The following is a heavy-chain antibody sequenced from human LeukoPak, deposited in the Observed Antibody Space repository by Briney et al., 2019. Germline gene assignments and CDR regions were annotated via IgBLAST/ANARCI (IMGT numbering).Heavy chain of an antibody. V-gene: IGHV3-9*03. CDR2: ISWDSDLI. CDR1: EFMFDV. Sequence: GGSLRLSCVGSEFMFDVLHWVRQAPGKGLEWVSGISWDSDLIGYADSVKGRFTISRDNDRNTVCLQMNGLRLEDMAFYYCTKSPSFTLGGGYLDSWGQGILVTVSS. CDR3: TKSPSFTLGGGYLDS. D-gene: IGHD3-22*01. J-gene: IGHJ4*02.